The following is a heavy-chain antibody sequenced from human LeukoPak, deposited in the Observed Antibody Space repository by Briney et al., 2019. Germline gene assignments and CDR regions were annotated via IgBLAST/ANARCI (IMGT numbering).Heavy chain of an antibody. Sequence: NPGGSLRLSCAASGFTFSDYYMNWIRQAPGKGLEWVSYISSSGSSIYYADSVKGRFTISRDNAKKSVYLQMNSLRAEDTAVYYCTLRNAYDFVNYWGQGTLVTVSS. CDR3: TLRNAYDFVNY. V-gene: IGHV3-11*04. D-gene: IGHD3/OR15-3a*01. CDR2: ISSSGSSI. J-gene: IGHJ4*02. CDR1: GFTFSDYY.